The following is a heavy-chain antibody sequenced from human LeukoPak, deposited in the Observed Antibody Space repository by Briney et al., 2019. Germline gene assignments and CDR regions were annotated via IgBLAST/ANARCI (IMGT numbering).Heavy chain of an antibody. J-gene: IGHJ5*02. V-gene: IGHV3-74*01. CDR1: VFTFSSYW. CDR3: VRDIAGAANHH. D-gene: IGHD6-19*01. CDR2: INPDGSST. Sequence: GGSLRLSCAASVFTFSSYWMHCVRQAPGKGLVWVSRINPDGSSTTYADSVKGRFTMSRDNDASMLYLQMNSLRADDTAESYCVRDIAGAANHHWGQGTLVTVSS.